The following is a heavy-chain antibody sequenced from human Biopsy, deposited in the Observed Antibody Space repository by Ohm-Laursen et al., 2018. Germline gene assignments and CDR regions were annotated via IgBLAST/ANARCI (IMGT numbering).Heavy chain of an antibody. CDR3: AKCMTGGSNYYFHH. Sequence: SLRLSCAASGFTFSIYCMHWVRQAPGKGLEWVAAIWYDGSNKNYADSVKGRFTISRDNSKNTLYLQMNILRGEDTAVYYCAKCMTGGSNYYFHHCGQGTLVTVSS. CDR2: IWYDGSNK. J-gene: IGHJ4*02. V-gene: IGHV3-33*06. D-gene: IGHD2-8*01. CDR1: GFTFSIYC.